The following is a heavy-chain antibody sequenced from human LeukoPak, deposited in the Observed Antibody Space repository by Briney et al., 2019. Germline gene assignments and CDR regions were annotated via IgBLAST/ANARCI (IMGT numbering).Heavy chain of an antibody. Sequence: SETLSLTCTVSGGSISSYYWSWIRQPPGKGLEWIGYIYYSGSTNYNPSLKSRVTISVDTSKNQFSLKLSSVTAADTAVYYCARTSGPWGNWFDPWGQGTLVTVSS. D-gene: IGHD5-12*01. CDR3: ARTSGPWGNWFDP. CDR2: IYYSGST. CDR1: GGSISSYY. V-gene: IGHV4-59*01. J-gene: IGHJ5*02.